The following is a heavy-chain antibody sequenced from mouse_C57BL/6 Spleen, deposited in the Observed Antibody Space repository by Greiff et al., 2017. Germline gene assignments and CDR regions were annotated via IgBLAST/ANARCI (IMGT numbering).Heavy chain of an antibody. D-gene: IGHD1-1*01. Sequence: DVQLVESGGDLVKPGGSLKLSCAASGFTFSSYGMSWVRQTPDKRLEWVATISSGGSYTYYPDSVKGRFTISRDTAKNTLYLQMSSLKSEDTAMYYCARHRITTVVGRGFAYWGQGTLVTVSA. J-gene: IGHJ3*01. CDR2: ISSGGSYT. CDR1: GFTFSSYG. CDR3: ARHRITTVVGRGFAY. V-gene: IGHV5-6*01.